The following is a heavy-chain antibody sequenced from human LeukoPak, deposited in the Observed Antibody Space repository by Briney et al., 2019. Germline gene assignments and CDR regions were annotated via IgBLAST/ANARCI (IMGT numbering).Heavy chain of an antibody. CDR1: GFTFSSYG. CDR3: AKDGRGYGSGWTDAFDI. V-gene: IGHV3-30*18. Sequence: PGRSLRLSCAASGFTFSSYGVHWVRQAPGKGLEWVAVISYDGSNKYYADSVKGRFTISRDNSKNTLYLQMNSLRAEDTAVYYCAKDGRGYGSGWTDAFDIWGQGTMVTVSS. D-gene: IGHD6-19*01. CDR2: ISYDGSNK. J-gene: IGHJ3*02.